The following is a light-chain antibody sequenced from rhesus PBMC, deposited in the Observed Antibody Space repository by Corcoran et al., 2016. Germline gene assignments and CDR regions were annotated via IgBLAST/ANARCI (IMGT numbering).Light chain of an antibody. V-gene: IGKV1-43*02. J-gene: IGKJ1*01. CDR1: QAISTS. Sequence: DIQMTQSPSSLSASVGDRVIITCRASQAISTSFNWYQTRPGKPPKRLIYRTSSLESGVPPRFSGSGSGTDFTLAISSLQPEDFATYYCLQYNTDPPTFGQGTRVEI. CDR3: LQYNTDPPT. CDR2: RTS.